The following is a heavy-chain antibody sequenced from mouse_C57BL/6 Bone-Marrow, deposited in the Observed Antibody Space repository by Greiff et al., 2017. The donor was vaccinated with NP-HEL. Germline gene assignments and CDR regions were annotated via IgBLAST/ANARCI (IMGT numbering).Heavy chain of an antibody. CDR1: GYTFTDHI. Sequence: VQVVESGAELASPGASVTLSCKASGYTFTDHIMNWVKKRPGQGLEWIGRIYPVSGETNYNQKFMGKATFSVDRSSSTVYMVLNSLTSEDPAVYYCGRGYGSSYDYAMDYWGQGTSVTVSS. CDR2: IYPVSGET. V-gene: IGHV1-11*01. J-gene: IGHJ4*01. D-gene: IGHD1-1*01. CDR3: GRGYGSSYDYAMDY.